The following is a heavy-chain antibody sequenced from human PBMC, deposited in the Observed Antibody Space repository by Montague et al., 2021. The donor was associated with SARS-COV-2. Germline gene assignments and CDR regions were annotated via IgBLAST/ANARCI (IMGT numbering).Heavy chain of an antibody. CDR1: GGSISSSSYY. Sequence: SETLSLTCTVSGGSISSSSYYWGWIRQPPGKGLEWIGSIYYTWSTYYNPSLKSRVTISVDASKNQFSLKLSSVTAADTAVYYCARGTRIAMVVVVTRYGLDIWGQGTTVTVSS. D-gene: IGHD3-22*01. CDR2: IYYTWST. J-gene: IGHJ6*02. CDR3: ARGTRIAMVVVVTRYGLDI. V-gene: IGHV4-39*07.